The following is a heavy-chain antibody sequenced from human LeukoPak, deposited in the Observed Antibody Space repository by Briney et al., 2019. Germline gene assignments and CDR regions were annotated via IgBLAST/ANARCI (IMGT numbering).Heavy chain of an antibody. CDR3: AREVRAATGTSLDY. Sequence: GASVKASCKASGYTFTGYYIHWVRQAPGQGLEWMGWINPNSGGTNYAQKFQGRVTMTRDTSISTAYMELSRLRSDDTAVYYCAREVRAATGTSLDYWGQGTLVTVSS. V-gene: IGHV1-2*02. J-gene: IGHJ4*01. CDR2: INPNSGGT. CDR1: GYTFTGYY. D-gene: IGHD6-13*01.